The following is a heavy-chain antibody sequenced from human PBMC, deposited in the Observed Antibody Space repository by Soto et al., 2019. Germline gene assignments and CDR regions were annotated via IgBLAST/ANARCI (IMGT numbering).Heavy chain of an antibody. CDR3: ARSLTTLTTLLDY. V-gene: IGHV1-2*02. Sequence: VKVSCQASGWTLPDNYMHWVREAPVQGLEWMGWINPNGGTNYAQKFQGRVTMTRDTSISPAYMELSRLRSDDTAVYYCARSLTTLTTLLDYWGQGTLVTVSS. CDR1: GWTLPDNY. J-gene: IGHJ4*02. D-gene: IGHD4-17*01. CDR2: INPNGGT.